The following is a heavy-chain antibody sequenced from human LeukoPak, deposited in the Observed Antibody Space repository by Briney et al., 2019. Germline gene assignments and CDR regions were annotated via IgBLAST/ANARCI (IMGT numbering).Heavy chain of an antibody. CDR2: IWYDGSNK. Sequence: GGSLRLSCAASGFTFSSYGMHWVRQAPGKGLEWVAVIWYDGSNKYYADSVKGRFTISRGNSKNTLYLQMNSLRAEDTAVYYCARDRYYYDSSGWFYFDYWGQGTLVTVSS. V-gene: IGHV3-33*01. J-gene: IGHJ4*02. CDR1: GFTFSSYG. CDR3: ARDRYYYDSSGWFYFDY. D-gene: IGHD3-22*01.